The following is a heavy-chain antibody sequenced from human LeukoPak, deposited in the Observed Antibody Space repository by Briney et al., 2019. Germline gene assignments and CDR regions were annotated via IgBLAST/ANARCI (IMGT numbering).Heavy chain of an antibody. CDR2: IWYDGSNK. CDR3: ARDRYYYDSSGYYFEDY. V-gene: IGHV3-33*01. Sequence: PGGSLRLSCAASGFTFSSYGMHWVRQAPGKGLEWVAVIWYDGSNKYYADSVKGRFTISRDNSKNTLYLQMNSLRAEDTAVYYCARDRYYYDSSGYYFEDYWGQGTLVTVSS. CDR1: GFTFSSYG. J-gene: IGHJ4*02. D-gene: IGHD3-22*01.